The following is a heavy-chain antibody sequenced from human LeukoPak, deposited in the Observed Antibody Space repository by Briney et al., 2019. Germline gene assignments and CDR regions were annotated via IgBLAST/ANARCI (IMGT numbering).Heavy chain of an antibody. V-gene: IGHV4-59*01. CDR1: AGSISSYY. CDR3: ARVDKGGYYYYGMDV. CDR2: IYSSGST. D-gene: IGHD3-16*01. J-gene: IGHJ6*02. Sequence: PSETLSLTCTVSAGSISSYYWSWIRQPPGKGLEWIGYIYSSGSTNYNPSLKSRVTISVDTSKNQFSLKLSSVTAADTAVYYCARVDKGGYYYYGMDVWGQGTTVTVSS.